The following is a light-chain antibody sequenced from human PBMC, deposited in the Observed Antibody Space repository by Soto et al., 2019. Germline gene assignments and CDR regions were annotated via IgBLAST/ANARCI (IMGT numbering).Light chain of an antibody. CDR2: DVI. CDR3: SSYTSSSSYV. CDR1: SSDIGAFND. V-gene: IGLV2-14*03. J-gene: IGLJ1*01. Sequence: QSALTQPASVSDSPGQSITISCIGTSSDIGAFNDVSWHQQHPGEAPKLIIYDVINRPSGVSNRFSGSKTGNTASLIISGLQAEDEADYYCSSYTSSSSYVFGSGTKVTVL.